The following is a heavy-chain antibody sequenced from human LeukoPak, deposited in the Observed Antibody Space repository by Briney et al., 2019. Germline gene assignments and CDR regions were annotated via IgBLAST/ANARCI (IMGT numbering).Heavy chain of an antibody. CDR2: ISYDGNHK. CDR1: GFTFSQYA. V-gene: IGHV3-30-3*01. Sequence: GGSLRLSCAASGFTFSQYAIHWVRQAPGKGLEWVAVISYDGNHKYYADSVKGRFTISSSRDNSKNTLYLQMNSLRTEDTAVYYCTRDEIKPRSVYYWSDAFDIWGQGTMVIVSS. D-gene: IGHD3-22*01. J-gene: IGHJ3*02. CDR3: TRDEIKPRSVYYWSDAFDI.